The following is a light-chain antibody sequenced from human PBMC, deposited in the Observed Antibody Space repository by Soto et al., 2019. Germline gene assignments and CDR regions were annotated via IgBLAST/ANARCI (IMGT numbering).Light chain of an antibody. J-gene: IGKJ5*01. CDR2: GAS. CDR3: QQYNNWPPIT. V-gene: IGKV3-20*01. CDR1: QSLSSNY. Sequence: EVVLTQSPGTLSLSPGERATLSCRASQSLSSNYLAWYQQKPGQAPRLLIYGASSRATGIPDRFSGSGSGTDFTLTISRLEPEDFAVYYCQQYNNWPPITSGQGTRLEIK.